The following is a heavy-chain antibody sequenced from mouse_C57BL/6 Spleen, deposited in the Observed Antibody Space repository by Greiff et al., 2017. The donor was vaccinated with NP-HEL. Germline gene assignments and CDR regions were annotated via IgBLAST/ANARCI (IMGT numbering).Heavy chain of an antibody. CDR2: IYPGDGAT. D-gene: IGHD4-1*02. J-gene: IGHJ1*03. CDR3: ARSNWGHWYFDV. V-gene: IGHV1-82*01. CDR1: GYAFSSSW. Sequence: QVQLQQSGPELVKPGASVKISCKASGYAFSSSWMNWVKQRPGKGLEWIGRIYPGDGATNYNGKFKGKSTLTADKSSSTAYMQLSSLRSEDSAVYFCARSNWGHWYFDVWGTGTTVTVSS.